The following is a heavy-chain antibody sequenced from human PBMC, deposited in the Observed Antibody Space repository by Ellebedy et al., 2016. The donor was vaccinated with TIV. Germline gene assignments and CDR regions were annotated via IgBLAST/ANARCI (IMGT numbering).Heavy chain of an antibody. D-gene: IGHD1-26*01. J-gene: IGHJ4*02. Sequence: GESLKISCAASGFNFGGHAMKWVRQAPGKGLEWVSSIGSSAYTTHYADSVKGRFTISRDNSKNTVNLQMNSLRAEDTAVYYCARDRYSRSWTYYFDYWGQGTPVTVSS. CDR3: ARDRYSRSWTYYFDY. V-gene: IGHV3-23*01. CDR2: IGSSAYTT. CDR1: GFNFGGHA.